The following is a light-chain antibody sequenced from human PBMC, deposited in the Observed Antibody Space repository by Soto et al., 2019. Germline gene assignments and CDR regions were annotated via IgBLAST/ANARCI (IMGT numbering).Light chain of an antibody. J-gene: IGLJ2*01. CDR2: EGT. CDR3: CSYAGSSTFVV. V-gene: IGLV2-23*03. Sequence: QSALTQPASVSGSPGQSITISCTGTRSDVGSYNLVSWYQQHPGKAPKLIIFEGTKRPSGVSNRFSGSKSGNTASLTISGLQADDEADYYCCSYAGSSTFVVFGGGTKVTVL. CDR1: RSDVGSYNL.